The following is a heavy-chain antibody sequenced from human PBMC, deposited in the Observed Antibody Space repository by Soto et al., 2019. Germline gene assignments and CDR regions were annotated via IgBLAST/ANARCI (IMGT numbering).Heavy chain of an antibody. J-gene: IGHJ6*02. V-gene: IGHV4-39*01. Sequence: PSQTLSLPCTVSGGSIRSLNNYWGWIRQPPGKGLEWIGNIYYDGSTFYNPSLKSRVAMSIDTSKNQFSLNLTSVTAADTAVYYCASSSLYGMDVWGQGTTVTVSS. CDR3: ASSSLYGMDV. CDR2: IYYDGST. CDR1: GGSIRSLNNY.